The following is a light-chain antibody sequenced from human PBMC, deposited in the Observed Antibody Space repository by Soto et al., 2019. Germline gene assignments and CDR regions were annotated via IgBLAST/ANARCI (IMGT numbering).Light chain of an antibody. CDR3: QQRSNWPPT. J-gene: IGKJ5*01. Sequence: IVWTQSPGTLSLSPGERATLSCRASQSVTSNYLAWYQQKPGQAPRLLIYDASNRATGIPARFSGSGSGTDFTLTISSLEPEDFAVYYCQQRSNWPPTFGQGTRLE. V-gene: IGKV3-11*01. CDR2: DAS. CDR1: QSVTSNY.